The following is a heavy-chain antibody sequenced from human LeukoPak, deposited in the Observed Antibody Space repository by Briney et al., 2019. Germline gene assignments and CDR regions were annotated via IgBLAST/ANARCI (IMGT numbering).Heavy chain of an antibody. CDR3: ARDEEFGESSRRWFDP. V-gene: IGHV3-21*01. D-gene: IGHD3-10*01. CDR2: ISSSSSYI. Sequence: GGSLRLSCAASGFTFSSYSMNWVRQAPGKGLEWVSSISSSSSYIYYADSVKGRFTISRDNAKSSLYLQMNSLRAEDTAVYHCARDEEFGESSRRWFDPWGQGTLVTVSS. CDR1: GFTFSSYS. J-gene: IGHJ5*02.